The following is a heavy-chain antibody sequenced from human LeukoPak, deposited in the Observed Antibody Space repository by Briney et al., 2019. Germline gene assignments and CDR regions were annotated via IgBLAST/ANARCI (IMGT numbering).Heavy chain of an antibody. D-gene: IGHD3-22*01. CDR2: IYHAGAT. CDR3: ARRLEVVISHDAFDI. J-gene: IGHJ3*02. Sequence: SETLSLTCTVSNFSITSNYYWVWIRQPPGKRLGWSGSIYHAGATFYNPSLQSRVTISLDTSNNQFSLKLSSVTAADTAVYYCARRLEVVISHDAFDIWGQGTMVTVSS. CDR1: NFSITSNYY. V-gene: IGHV4-38-2*02.